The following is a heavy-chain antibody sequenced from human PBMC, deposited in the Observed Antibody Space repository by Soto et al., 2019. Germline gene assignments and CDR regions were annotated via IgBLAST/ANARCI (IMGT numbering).Heavy chain of an antibody. CDR2: IFSGGST. CDR3: ARGASPYSYRSPTFDY. D-gene: IGHD5-18*01. V-gene: IGHV3-66*01. J-gene: IGHJ4*02. CDR1: GVTVSSNY. Sequence: EVQLVESGGCLVHPGGSLRLSCAASGVTVSSNYMTWVRQAPGKGLEWVSIIFSGGSTYYADSVRGRFTISRDNSKNTLYLQMNNLRTEDMAMYYCARGASPYSYRSPTFDYWGQGTLVTVSS.